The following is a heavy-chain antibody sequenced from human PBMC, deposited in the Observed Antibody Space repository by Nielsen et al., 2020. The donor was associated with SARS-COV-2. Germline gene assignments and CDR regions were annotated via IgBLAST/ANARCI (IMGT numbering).Heavy chain of an antibody. V-gene: IGHV3-30*18. CDR1: GFTFRNYG. J-gene: IGHJ4*02. Sequence: GESLKISCAASGFTFRNYGIHWVRQAPGKGLEWVAVTSYDGSSKYYADSVKGRFTISRDNSKNTVYLQMNSLRVDDSAVYYCAKDQSHTSTWYWGYFDSWGQGTLVSVSS. CDR2: TSYDGSSK. D-gene: IGHD6-13*01. CDR3: AKDQSHTSTWYWGYFDS.